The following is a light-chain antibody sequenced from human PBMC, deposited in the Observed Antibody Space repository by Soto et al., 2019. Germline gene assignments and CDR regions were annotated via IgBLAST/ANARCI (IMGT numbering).Light chain of an antibody. Sequence: QSVLTQPPSASGSPGQSVTISCTGTSSDVGGYNYVSWYQHHPGKAPKLVIYEVTKRPSGVPDRFSGSKSGNTASLSVSGLQAEDEADYYCSSYAGRYSWVFGGGTKLTVL. J-gene: IGLJ3*02. CDR1: SSDVGGYNY. CDR3: SSYAGRYSWV. CDR2: EVT. V-gene: IGLV2-8*01.